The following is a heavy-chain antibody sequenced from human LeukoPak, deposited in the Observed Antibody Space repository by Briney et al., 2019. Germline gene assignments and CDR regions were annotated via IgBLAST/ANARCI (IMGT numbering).Heavy chain of an antibody. Sequence: PGGSLRLSCAASGFTFSSYAMSWVRQAPGKGLEWVSAISGSGGSTYSADSVKGRFTIPRDNSKNTQYLQMNSLRAEDTAVYYCAKGAVAGIRPLYYFDYWGQGTLVTVSS. CDR3: AKGAVAGIRPLYYFDY. J-gene: IGHJ4*02. CDR2: ISGSGGST. V-gene: IGHV3-23*01. D-gene: IGHD6-19*01. CDR1: GFTFSSYA.